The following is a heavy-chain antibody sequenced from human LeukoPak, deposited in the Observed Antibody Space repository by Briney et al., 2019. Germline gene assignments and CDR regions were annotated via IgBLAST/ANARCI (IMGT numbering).Heavy chain of an antibody. CDR2: IYYSGST. Sequence: PSETLSLTCTVSGGSISSYYWSWIRQPPGKGLEWIGYIYYSGSTNYNPSLKSRVTISVDTSKNQFSLKLSSVTAADTAVYYCTRVVRTVDYGGNRKYCFDYWGQGTLVTVSS. CDR1: GGSISSYY. V-gene: IGHV4-59*01. J-gene: IGHJ4*02. D-gene: IGHD4-23*01. CDR3: TRVVRTVDYGGNRKYCFDY.